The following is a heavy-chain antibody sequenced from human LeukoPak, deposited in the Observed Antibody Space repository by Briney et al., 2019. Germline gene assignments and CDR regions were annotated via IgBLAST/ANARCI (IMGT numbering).Heavy chain of an antibody. D-gene: IGHD6-6*01. CDR2: ISYDGSNK. V-gene: IGHV3-30*03. CDR1: GFTFSSYG. CDR3: SSPHYDYSSSPTAFDV. Sequence: PGGSLRLSCAASGFTFSSYGMHWVRQAPGEGLEWVAVISYDGSNKYYADSVKGRFTISRDNSKNTLYLQMNSLRDEDTAMYFCSSPHYDYSSSPTAFDVWGQGTVVTVSS. J-gene: IGHJ3*01.